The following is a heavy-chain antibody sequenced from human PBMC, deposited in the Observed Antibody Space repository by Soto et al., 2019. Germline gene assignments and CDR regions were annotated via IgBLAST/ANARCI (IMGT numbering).Heavy chain of an antibody. V-gene: IGHV4-34*01. CDR3: ARGRYYDSSGVNSTAVPEYYFDY. D-gene: IGHD3-22*01. Sequence: SETLSLTCAVYGGSFSGYYWSWIRQPPGKGLEWIGEINHSGSTNYNPSLKSRVTISVDTSKNQFSLKLSSVTAADTAVYYCARGRYYDSSGVNSTAVPEYYFDYWGQGTLVTVSS. CDR1: GGSFSGYY. J-gene: IGHJ4*02. CDR2: INHSGST.